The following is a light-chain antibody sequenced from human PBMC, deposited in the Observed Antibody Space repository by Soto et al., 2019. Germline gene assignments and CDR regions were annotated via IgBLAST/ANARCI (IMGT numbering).Light chain of an antibody. CDR1: QSVRSN. Sequence: VVRTQSPASLSVAPGERGTLSCRASQSVRSNLAWYQQKPGQSPRLLIYGASTRATDVPARFGGSGSGTEFTLTISSLQSEDFAVYYCQQRSDWPWTFGQGTKVDIK. CDR3: QQRSDWPWT. V-gene: IGKV3-15*01. CDR2: GAS. J-gene: IGKJ1*01.